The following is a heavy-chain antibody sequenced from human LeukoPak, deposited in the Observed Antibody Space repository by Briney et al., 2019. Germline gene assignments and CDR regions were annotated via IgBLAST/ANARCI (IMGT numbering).Heavy chain of an antibody. D-gene: IGHD3-3*01. Sequence: GGSLRLSCAASGFTFSSYGMHWVRQAPGKGLEWVAVISYDASNKYYADSVKGRFTISRGNSKNTLYLQLNSLRAEDTAIYYCVKPDFGYLSHFFDYWGQGTLVTVSS. J-gene: IGHJ4*02. CDR1: GFTFSSYG. CDR3: VKPDFGYLSHFFDY. CDR2: ISYDASNK. V-gene: IGHV3-30*18.